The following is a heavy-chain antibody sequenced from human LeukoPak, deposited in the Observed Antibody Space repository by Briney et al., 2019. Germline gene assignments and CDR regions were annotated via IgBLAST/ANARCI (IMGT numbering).Heavy chain of an antibody. CDR2: IYSGGST. Sequence: PGGSLRLSCAASGFTVSSNYMSWVRQAPGKGLEWVSVIYSGGSTYYADSVKGRFTISRDNSKNTLYLQMNSLRAEDTAVYYCAKDLRKPIIAVAGPDAFDIWGQGTMVTISS. V-gene: IGHV3-66*01. CDR3: AKDLRKPIIAVAGPDAFDI. J-gene: IGHJ3*02. CDR1: GFTVSSNY. D-gene: IGHD6-19*01.